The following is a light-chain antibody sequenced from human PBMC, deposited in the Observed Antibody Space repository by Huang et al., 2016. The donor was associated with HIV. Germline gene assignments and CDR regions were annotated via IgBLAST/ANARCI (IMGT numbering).Light chain of an antibody. V-gene: IGKV4-1*01. J-gene: IGKJ4*01. CDR3: QQYYSTLT. Sequence: DIVMTPSPDSLAVSLGERATINCKSSQSVLYSSNNKNYLAWYQQKPGQPPKLLIYWASTRESGVPDRFSVSGSVTDFTLTISSLQSEDVAVYYCQQYYSTLTFGGGTKVEIK. CDR1: QSVLYSSNNKNY. CDR2: WAS.